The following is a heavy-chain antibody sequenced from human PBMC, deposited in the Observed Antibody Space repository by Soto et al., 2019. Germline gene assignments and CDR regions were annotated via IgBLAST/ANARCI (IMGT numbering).Heavy chain of an antibody. J-gene: IGHJ4*02. CDR3: AHTYGDPPIFDY. CDR2: IYWDDDK. D-gene: IGHD4-17*01. CDR1: GFSLSTSGVG. Sequence: QITLKESGPTLVKPTQTRTLTCTFSGFSLSTSGVGVGWIRQPPGKALEWLALIYWDDDKRYSPSLKSRLTITQATSKNQVVLTMTNMDPVDTATYYCAHTYGDPPIFDYWGQGTLVTVSS. V-gene: IGHV2-5*02.